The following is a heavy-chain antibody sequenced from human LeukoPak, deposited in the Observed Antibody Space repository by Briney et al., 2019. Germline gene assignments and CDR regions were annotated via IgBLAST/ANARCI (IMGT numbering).Heavy chain of an antibody. CDR2: INPNSGGT. CDR3: ASAYSGYDPEGFDY. Sequence: ASVKVSCKASGYTFTGYYMHWVRQAPGQGLEWMGWINPNSGGTNYAQKFQGRVTMTRDTSISTAYMELSRLRSDDTAVCYCASAYSGYDPEGFDYWGQGTLVTVSS. V-gene: IGHV1-2*02. CDR1: GYTFTGYY. D-gene: IGHD5-12*01. J-gene: IGHJ4*02.